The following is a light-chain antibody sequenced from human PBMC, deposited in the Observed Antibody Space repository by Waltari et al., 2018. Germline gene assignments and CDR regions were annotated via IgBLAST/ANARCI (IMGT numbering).Light chain of an antibody. CDR2: EFS. CDR3: SSYAGGNNLV. J-gene: IGLJ3*02. CDR1: NSDVGGHNY. Sequence: QSALTQPPSASGSPGQSVAISCTGTNSDVGGHNYVSWYQQHPGKAPKVMIDEFSKRPSGVPDRFSGSKSGNTASLTVSGLQADDEADYYCSSYAGGNNLVFGGGTKLTLL. V-gene: IGLV2-8*01.